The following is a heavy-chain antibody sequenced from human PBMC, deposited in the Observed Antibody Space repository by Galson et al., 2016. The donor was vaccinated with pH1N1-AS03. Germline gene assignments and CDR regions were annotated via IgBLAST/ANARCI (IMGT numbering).Heavy chain of an antibody. V-gene: IGHV1-69*13. CDR1: GGTFTSYA. CDR3: ATPIFHFDYWRGYPPFDF. CDR2: ITAVSGAT. Sequence: SVKVSCKVSGGTFTSYAVNWVRQAPGQGLEWMGGITAVSGATNYAQKFQGRISITADESTGTAYMDVSSLRSEDTAVYYCATPIFHFDYWRGYPPFDFLGQGTLVTVSS. D-gene: IGHD3-3*01. J-gene: IGHJ4*02.